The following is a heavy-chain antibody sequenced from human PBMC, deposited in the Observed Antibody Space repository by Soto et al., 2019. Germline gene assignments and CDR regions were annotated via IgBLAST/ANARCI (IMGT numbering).Heavy chain of an antibody. V-gene: IGHV3-48*01. J-gene: IGHJ4*02. Sequence: GGSLRLSCAASGFTFSSYSMNWVRQAPGKGLEWVSYISSSSSTIYYADSVKGRFTISRDNAKNSLYLQMNSLRAEDTAVYYCARARVAARPGEFDYWGQGTLVTVSS. D-gene: IGHD6-6*01. CDR2: ISSSSSTI. CDR3: ARARVAARPGEFDY. CDR1: GFTFSSYS.